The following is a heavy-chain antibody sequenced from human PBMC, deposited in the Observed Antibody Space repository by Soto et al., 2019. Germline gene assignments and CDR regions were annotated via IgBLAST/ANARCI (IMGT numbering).Heavy chain of an antibody. CDR3: TRGDY. CDR2: ISYSGST. Sequence: QVQLQESGPGLVKPSQTLSLTCTVSGDSMTTVGYYWTWIRQHPGQGLEWIGFISYSGSTYYSSSLKGRVAISADTSKNQLSLKLNSVTAADTAVYYCTRGDYWGKGTLVTVSS. V-gene: IGHV4-31*03. J-gene: IGHJ4*02. CDR1: GDSMTTVGYY.